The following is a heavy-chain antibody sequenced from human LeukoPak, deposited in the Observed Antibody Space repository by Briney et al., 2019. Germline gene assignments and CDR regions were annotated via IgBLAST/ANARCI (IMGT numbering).Heavy chain of an antibody. J-gene: IGHJ4*02. D-gene: IGHD5-12*01. CDR2: IYYSGST. Sequence: SETLSLTCTVSGGSISSSSYYWVWLRQPPGKGLEWIGTIYYSGSTYYNPSLKSRVTISVDTSKNQFSLKVSSVTAADTAVYYCARRSRGYDYFDYWGQGTLVTVSS. CDR3: ARRSRGYDYFDY. CDR1: GGSISSSSYY. V-gene: IGHV4-39*01.